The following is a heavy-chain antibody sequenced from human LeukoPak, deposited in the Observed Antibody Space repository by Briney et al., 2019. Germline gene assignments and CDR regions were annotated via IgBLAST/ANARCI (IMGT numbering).Heavy chain of an antibody. CDR3: STDLYTGVYAY. V-gene: IGHV1-24*01. CDR1: GCTLTELS. CDR2: FDPEDGET. Sequence: ASVKVSCKVSGCTLTELSMYWVRQAPGKGREWMGGFDPEDGETIYAQKFQGRVTMTEDTSTDTAYMELSSLKSEDTAVYYCSTDLYTGVYAYWGQGTVVTVSS. J-gene: IGHJ4*02. D-gene: IGHD4-23*01.